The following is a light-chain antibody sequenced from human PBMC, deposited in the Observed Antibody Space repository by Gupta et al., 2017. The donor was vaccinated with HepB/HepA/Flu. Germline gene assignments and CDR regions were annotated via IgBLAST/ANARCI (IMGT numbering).Light chain of an antibody. J-gene: IGKJ2*01. CDR2: AAS. V-gene: IGKV1-6*01. CDR3: QQYYNFPLT. CDR1: QGIRND. Sequence: AFQMTHSPSSLSAPLGDRVTITCRASQGIRNDLGWYQQKPGKAPKLLIYAASRVKSGVPSRFSGSGSGTDFTLTISSLQPEDFANYYCQQYYNFPLTFGQGTKVEIK.